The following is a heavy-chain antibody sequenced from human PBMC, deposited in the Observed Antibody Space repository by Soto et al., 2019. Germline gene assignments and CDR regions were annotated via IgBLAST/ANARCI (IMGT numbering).Heavy chain of an antibody. V-gene: IGHV1-46*01. CDR2: INPSGGST. CDR3: ARARQWLVLSGY. Sequence: SVKVSCKASVYTFTNYYMHWVRQAPGQGLEWMGIINPSGGSTSYAQKFQGRVTMTRDTSTSTVYMELSSLRSEDTAVYYCARARQWLVLSGYWGQGTLVTVSS. J-gene: IGHJ4*02. CDR1: VYTFTNYY. D-gene: IGHD6-19*01.